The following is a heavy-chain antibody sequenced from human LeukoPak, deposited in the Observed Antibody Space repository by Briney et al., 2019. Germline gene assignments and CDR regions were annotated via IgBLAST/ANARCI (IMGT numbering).Heavy chain of an antibody. Sequence: SETLSLTCTVSGDSISSGDYYWSWIRQPAGKGLEWIGRTSSSGSTNYNPSLKSRVTISVDTSKNQFSLKLSSVTAADTAVYYCARVPTVTFFDYWGQGTLVTVSS. V-gene: IGHV4-61*02. CDR3: ARVPTVTFFDY. D-gene: IGHD4-17*01. CDR2: TSSSGST. CDR1: GDSISSGDYY. J-gene: IGHJ4*02.